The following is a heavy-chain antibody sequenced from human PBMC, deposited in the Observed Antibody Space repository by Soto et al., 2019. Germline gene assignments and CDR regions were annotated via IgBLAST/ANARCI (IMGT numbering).Heavy chain of an antibody. CDR1: GFTFSSYG. CDR3: ARVRDSVGISVQALFDY. J-gene: IGHJ4*02. Sequence: GGSLRLSCAAAGFTFSSYGMHWVRQAPGKGLEWVAVISYDGSNKYYADSVKGRFTISRDNSKNTLYLQMNSLRAEDTAVYYCARVRDSVGISVQALFDYWGQGTLVTVSS. CDR2: ISYDGSNK. D-gene: IGHD3-10*01. V-gene: IGHV3-30*03.